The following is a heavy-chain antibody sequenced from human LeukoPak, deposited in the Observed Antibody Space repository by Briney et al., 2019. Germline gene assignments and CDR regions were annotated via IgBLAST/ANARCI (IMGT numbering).Heavy chain of an antibody. Sequence: GGSLRLYCAASGFTFSSYAMHWVRQAPGKGLKWLAVISYDGSNKYYADSVKGRFTISRDNSKNTLYLQMNSLRAEDTAVYYCVRSVDSSGYYPYYFDYWGQGTLVTVSS. D-gene: IGHD3-22*01. V-gene: IGHV3-30-3*01. CDR3: VRSVDSSGYYPYYFDY. J-gene: IGHJ4*02. CDR2: ISYDGSNK. CDR1: GFTFSSYA.